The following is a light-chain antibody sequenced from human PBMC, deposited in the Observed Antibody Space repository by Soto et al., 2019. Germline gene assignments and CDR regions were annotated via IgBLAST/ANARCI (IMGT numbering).Light chain of an antibody. V-gene: IGKV3-20*01. CDR1: QSVSSTY. CDR2: GAS. CDR3: QQYGSSSYT. Sequence: EIVLTQSPGTLSLSPGERATLSCRASQSVSSTYLAWYQQNPGQAPWLLIYGASSRATGIPDRFSGSGSGPDFTLTSSRLEPEDFAVYFCQQYGSSSYTFGQGTKLEIK. J-gene: IGKJ2*01.